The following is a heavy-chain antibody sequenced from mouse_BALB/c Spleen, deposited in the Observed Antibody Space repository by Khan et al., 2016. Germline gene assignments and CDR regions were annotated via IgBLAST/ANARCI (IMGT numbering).Heavy chain of an antibody. CDR2: ISDGGSYT. Sequence: EVQLLETGGGLVKPGGSLKLSCAASGFTFSDYYMYWVRQTPEKRLEWVATISDGGSYTYYPDSVKGRFTISRDNAKNNLYLQMSSLKSEDTAMYYCAREGLRRGFAYWGQGTLVTVSA. CDR3: AREGLRRGFAY. CDR1: GFTFSDYY. V-gene: IGHV5-4*02. J-gene: IGHJ3*01. D-gene: IGHD2-4*01.